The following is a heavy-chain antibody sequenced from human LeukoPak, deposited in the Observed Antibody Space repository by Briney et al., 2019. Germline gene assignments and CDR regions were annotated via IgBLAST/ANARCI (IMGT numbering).Heavy chain of an antibody. V-gene: IGHV3-7*01. D-gene: IGHD1-26*01. Sequence: GGSLRLSCAASGFTFSSYWMSWVRQAPGKGLEWVANIKYDGSEKYYVDYVKGRFIISRDNAKNSLYLQMNSLRPEDTATYYCARSPRYTGTFHDSWGQGTMVTVSS. CDR3: ARSPRYTGTFHDS. CDR2: IKYDGSEK. J-gene: IGHJ5*01. CDR1: GFTFSSYW.